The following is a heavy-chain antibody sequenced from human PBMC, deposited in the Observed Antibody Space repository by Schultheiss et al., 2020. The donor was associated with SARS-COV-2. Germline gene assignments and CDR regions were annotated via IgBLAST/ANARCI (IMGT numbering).Heavy chain of an antibody. J-gene: IGHJ6*03. CDR2: MYNSGST. CDR1: GGSISSYY. CDR3: AREGRGGDYGGFYYYYYMDV. V-gene: IGHV4-59*12. D-gene: IGHD4-17*01. Sequence: SETLSLTCTVSGGSISSYYWSWIRQPPGKGLEWIGYMYNSGSTKDNPSLKSRVIISVDTSKNQFSLKLSSVTAADTAVYYCAREGRGGDYGGFYYYYYMDVWGKGTTVTVSS.